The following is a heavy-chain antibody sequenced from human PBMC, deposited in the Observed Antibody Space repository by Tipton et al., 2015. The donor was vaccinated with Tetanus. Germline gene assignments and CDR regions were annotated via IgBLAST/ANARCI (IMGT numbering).Heavy chain of an antibody. CDR3: ARRSVSARFDD. V-gene: IGHV4-31*03. J-gene: IGHJ4*02. CDR1: GGSIRSGGYY. D-gene: IGHD6-6*01. CDR2: IYYTGNT. Sequence: TLSLTCTVSGGSIRSGGYYWSWIRQHPVKGLEWIGYIYYTGNTYYNPSLKSRLTISVDTSKNQFSLKLNSVTAADTAVYYCARRSVSARFDDRGQGAQVTVSS.